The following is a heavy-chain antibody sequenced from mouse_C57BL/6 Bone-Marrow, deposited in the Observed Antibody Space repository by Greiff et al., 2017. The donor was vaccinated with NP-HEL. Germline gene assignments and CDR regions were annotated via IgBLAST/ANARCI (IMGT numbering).Heavy chain of an antibody. CDR2: ILPESGST. Sequence: QVQLQQSGAELMKPGASVKLSCKATGYTFTGYWIEWVKQRPGHGLEWIGEILPESGSTSYNEKFKGKATFTADTSSNTAYMQLSSLTPEDAAIYYCAHYYAPNYFDDWGKGTTLTAAS. J-gene: IGHJ2*01. V-gene: IGHV1-9*01. CDR3: AHYYAPNYFDD. CDR1: GYTFTGYW. D-gene: IGHD2-1*01.